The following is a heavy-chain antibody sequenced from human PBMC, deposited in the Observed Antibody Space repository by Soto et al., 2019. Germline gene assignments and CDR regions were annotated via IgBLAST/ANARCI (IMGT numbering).Heavy chain of an antibody. CDR3: VGGQYYFDY. CDR2: ISYDGSDK. Sequence: QVQLVESGGGMVQPGRSLRLSCAASGFPFTSYGMHWVREGPDKGLEWVAIISYDGSDKYYADSVKGRFTISRDNSKNTLYLHMNSLRPEDTALYYCVGGQYYFDYRGQGTLVIVSS. V-gene: IGHV3-30*03. CDR1: GFPFTSYG. J-gene: IGHJ4*02. D-gene: IGHD3-10*01.